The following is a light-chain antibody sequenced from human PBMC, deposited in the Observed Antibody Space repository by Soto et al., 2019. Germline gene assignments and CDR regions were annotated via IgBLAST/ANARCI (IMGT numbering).Light chain of an antibody. J-gene: IGKJ2*01. CDR1: QRIITW. V-gene: IGKV1-12*01. CDR2: AAS. Sequence: DIQMTQSPSSVSASLGDRVTITCRASQRIITWLAWYQQKPGKAPQLLIYAASSLQSGVPSRFSGGGFGTDFTLTISSLQPEDFATYYCQQANSFPPTFGQGTKVEMK. CDR3: QQANSFPPT.